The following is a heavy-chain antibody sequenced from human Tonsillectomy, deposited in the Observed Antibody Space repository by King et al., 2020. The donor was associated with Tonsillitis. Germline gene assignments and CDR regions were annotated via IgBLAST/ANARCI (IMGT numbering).Heavy chain of an antibody. D-gene: IGHD6-13*01. CDR1: GGAISSGAYY. V-gene: IGHV4-31*03. J-gene: IGHJ4*02. CDR3: AKTSFGIAAALFFDS. Sequence: QLQESGPGLVKPSQTLSLTCNVSGGAISSGAYYWSWIRPHPGKGLEWIGHTYYSGSTYFIPSLKSRIAMSVDTSRNQFSLKLGSVTAADTAVYYLAKTSFGIAAALFFDSWGQGSLVTVSS. CDR2: TYYSGST.